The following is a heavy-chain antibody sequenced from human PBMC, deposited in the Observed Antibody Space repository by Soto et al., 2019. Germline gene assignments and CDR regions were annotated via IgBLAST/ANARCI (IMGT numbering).Heavy chain of an antibody. CDR3: AGSSDDGLDN. CDR2: ISSSSSFI. Sequence: DVQLVESGGGLVKPGGSLRLSCAASGFSLSDYSMNWIRQAPGKGLEWVASISSSSSFIHYAESMKGRFTISRDNAKNSLYLQMNRLSAEDTAVYYCAGSSDDGLDNWGQGTLVTGSS. CDR1: GFSLSDYS. D-gene: IGHD1-26*01. V-gene: IGHV3-21*01. J-gene: IGHJ4*02.